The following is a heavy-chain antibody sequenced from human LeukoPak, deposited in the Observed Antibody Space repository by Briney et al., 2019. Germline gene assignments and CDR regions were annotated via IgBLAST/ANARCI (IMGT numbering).Heavy chain of an antibody. J-gene: IGHJ4*02. CDR3: AREIGGSFDY. Sequence: PGGSLRLSCAASGFTFSSYWMHWVRQVPGKGQVWVSRIKSDGSKTNYVDSVKGRFTTSRDNAKNTLYLQMNSLRVEDTAVYFCAREIGGSFDYWGQGTLVTVSS. CDR2: IKSDGSKT. D-gene: IGHD3-3*01. V-gene: IGHV3-74*01. CDR1: GFTFSSYW.